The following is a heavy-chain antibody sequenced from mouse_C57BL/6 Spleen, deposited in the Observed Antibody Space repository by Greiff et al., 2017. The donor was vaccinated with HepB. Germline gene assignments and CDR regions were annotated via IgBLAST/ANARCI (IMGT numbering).Heavy chain of an antibody. CDR2: ISSGSSTI. Sequence: DVKLVESGGGLVKPGGSLKLSCAASGFTFSDYGMHWVRQAPEKGLEWVAYISSGSSTIYYADTVKGRFTISRDNAKNTLFLQMTSLRSEDTAMYYCARPDYDYYAMDYWGQGTSVTVSS. D-gene: IGHD1-1*02. CDR3: ARPDYDYYAMDY. J-gene: IGHJ4*01. CDR1: GFTFSDYG. V-gene: IGHV5-17*01.